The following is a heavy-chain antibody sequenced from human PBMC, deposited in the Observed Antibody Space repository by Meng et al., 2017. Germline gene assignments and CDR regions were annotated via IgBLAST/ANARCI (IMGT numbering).Heavy chain of an antibody. CDR1: GGSCSGYY. V-gene: IGHV4-34*01. CDR3: ARVGSFLRDY. CDR2: INHSGST. Sequence: QVQLQQWGAGLLKPSETLSLTCAVYGGSCSGYYWSWIRQPPGKGLEWIGEINHSGSTNYNPSLKSRVTISVDTSKNQFSLKLSSVTAADTAVYYCARVGSFLRDYWGQGTLVTVSS. D-gene: IGHD2/OR15-2a*01. J-gene: IGHJ4*02.